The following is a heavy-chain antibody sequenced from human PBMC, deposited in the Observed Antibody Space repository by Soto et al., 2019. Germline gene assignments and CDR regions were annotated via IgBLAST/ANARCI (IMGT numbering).Heavy chain of an antibody. Sequence: SETLSLTCAVYGGSFSGYYWSWIRQPPGKGLEWIGEINHSGSTNYNPSLKSRVTISVDTSKNQFSLKLSSVTAADTAVYYCARVVVVVPAAIGWFDPWGQGTLVTVSS. CDR3: ARVVVVVPAAIGWFDP. CDR2: INHSGST. J-gene: IGHJ5*02. V-gene: IGHV4-34*01. D-gene: IGHD2-2*01. CDR1: GGSFSGYY.